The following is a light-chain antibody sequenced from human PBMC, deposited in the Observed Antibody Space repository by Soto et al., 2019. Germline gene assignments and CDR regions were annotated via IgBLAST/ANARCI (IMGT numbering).Light chain of an antibody. CDR3: QQSYNTPWT. CDR2: AAS. CDR1: QSISSY. J-gene: IGKJ1*01. V-gene: IGKV1-39*01. Sequence: IEMTQSPSSLSASVGDRVTITCRASQSISSYLHWYQQKPGKAPKLLIYAASSLQSGVPSRFSGSGSGTDFTLTISSLQPEDFATYYCQQSYNTPWTFGQGTKVDI.